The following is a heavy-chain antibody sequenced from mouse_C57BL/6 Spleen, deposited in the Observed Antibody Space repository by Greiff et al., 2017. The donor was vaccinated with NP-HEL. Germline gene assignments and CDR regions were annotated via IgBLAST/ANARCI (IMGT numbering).Heavy chain of an antibody. J-gene: IGHJ3*01. V-gene: IGHV1-15*01. CDR1: GYTFTDYE. CDR3: SSRDYGSSSWFAY. CDR2: IDPETGGT. D-gene: IGHD1-1*01. Sequence: VKLQESGAELVRPGASVTLSCKASGYTFTDYEMPWVKQTPVHGLEWIGAIDPETGGTAYNQTFKGKAILTADKSSSTAYMELRSLTSEDSAVYYCSSRDYGSSSWFAYWGQGTLVTVSA.